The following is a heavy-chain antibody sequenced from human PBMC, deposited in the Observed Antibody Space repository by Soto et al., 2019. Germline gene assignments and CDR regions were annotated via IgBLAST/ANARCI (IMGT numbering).Heavy chain of an antibody. CDR2: IYYSGST. Sequence: SETLSLTCTVSGGSISSYYWSWIRQPPGKGLEWIGYIYYSGSTNYNPSLQSRVTISVDTSKNQLSLKLSSVTAADTAVYYCAIDMHAGLTHYFDPCGQGTLVTVSS. CDR3: AIDMHAGLTHYFDP. J-gene: IGHJ5*02. D-gene: IGHD1-26*01. V-gene: IGHV4-59*01. CDR1: GGSISSYY.